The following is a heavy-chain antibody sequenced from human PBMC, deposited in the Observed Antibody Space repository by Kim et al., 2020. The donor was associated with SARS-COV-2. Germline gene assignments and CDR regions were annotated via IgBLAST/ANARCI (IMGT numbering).Heavy chain of an antibody. CDR3: ARDLAWLLAHDS. J-gene: IGHJ4*02. Sequence: YTVNAVKGRFTISRDNATNSLYLQRTSLRAEDTAVYYCARDLAWLLAHDSWGQGTLVTVSS. D-gene: IGHD3-3*01. V-gene: IGHV3-7*03.